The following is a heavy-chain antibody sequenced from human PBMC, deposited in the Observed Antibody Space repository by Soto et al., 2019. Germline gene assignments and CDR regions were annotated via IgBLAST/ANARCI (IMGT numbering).Heavy chain of an antibody. CDR3: ARHATVTTYFDY. CDR2: IYTSGST. Sequence: NPSETLSLTCTVPGGSISSYYWSWIRQPAGKGLEWIGRIYTSGSTNYNPSLKSRVTLSVDTSKNQFSLKLSSVTAADTAVYYCARHATVTTYFDYWGQGTLVTVSS. J-gene: IGHJ4*02. CDR1: GGSISSYY. V-gene: IGHV4-4*07. D-gene: IGHD4-17*01.